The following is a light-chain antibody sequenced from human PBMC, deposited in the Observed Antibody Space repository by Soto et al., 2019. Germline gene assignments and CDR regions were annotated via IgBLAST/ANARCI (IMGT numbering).Light chain of an antibody. CDR2: EVT. CDR3: SSYSTTSSPHVL. J-gene: IGLJ2*01. V-gene: IGLV2-14*02. CDR1: SSDVGLYNL. Sequence: QSALTQPASVAGSPGQSITISCTGTSSDVGLYNLVSWYQQHPGKAPKFMIYEVTSRPSEVSARFSGSKSGSTASLTISGLQAEDEADYYCSSYSTTSSPHVLFGGGTKVTVL.